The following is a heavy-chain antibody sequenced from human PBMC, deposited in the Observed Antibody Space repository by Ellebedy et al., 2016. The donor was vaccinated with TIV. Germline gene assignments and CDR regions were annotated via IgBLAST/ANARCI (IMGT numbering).Heavy chain of an antibody. J-gene: IGHJ4*02. CDR3: ARTEWELSDFDY. V-gene: IGHV1-2*02. D-gene: IGHD1-26*01. Sequence: ASVKVSCXASGYTLTGHYIQWMRQAPGQGLEWMGWIIPKSGATKYALKFQGRVTMTRDTSVNTAFMELNRLRSDDTAVYYCARTEWELSDFDYWGQGTLVTVSS. CDR2: IIPKSGAT. CDR1: GYTLTGHY.